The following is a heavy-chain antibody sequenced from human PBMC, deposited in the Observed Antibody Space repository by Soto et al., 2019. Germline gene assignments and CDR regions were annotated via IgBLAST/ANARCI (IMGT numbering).Heavy chain of an antibody. CDR2: ISTYNGNT. Sequence: QVQLVQSGTEVKKPGASVKVSCKASGYTFTSYALSWVRHAPGQGLEWMGWISTYNGNTNYAQNLQGRVTMTTDICTNTAYMELRSLRSDDTAVYYCARVVGGIPVAGSWNWFDPWGPGTLVTVSS. D-gene: IGHD6-19*01. V-gene: IGHV1-18*04. CDR1: GYTFTSYA. J-gene: IGHJ5*02. CDR3: ARVVGGIPVAGSWNWFDP.